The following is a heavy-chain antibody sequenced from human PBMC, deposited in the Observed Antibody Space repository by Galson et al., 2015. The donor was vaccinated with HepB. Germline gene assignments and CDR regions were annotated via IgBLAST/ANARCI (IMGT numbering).Heavy chain of an antibody. V-gene: IGHV1-46*03. D-gene: IGHD6-13*01. CDR3: ARDRSSSWEAFDI. Sequence: AQKFQGRVTMTRDTSTSTVYMELSSLRSEDTAVYYCARDRSSSWEAFDIWGQGTMVTVSA. J-gene: IGHJ3*02.